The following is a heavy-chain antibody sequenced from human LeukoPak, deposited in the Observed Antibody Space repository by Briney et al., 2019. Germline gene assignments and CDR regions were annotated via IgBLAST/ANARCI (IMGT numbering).Heavy chain of an antibody. V-gene: IGHV3-74*01. Sequence: GGSLRLSCAASGFTFSSYWMHWARQAPGKGLVWVSRINSDGSSTSYADSVKGRFTISRDNAKNTLYLQMNSLRAEDTAVYYCARADELGYCSSTSCYTSVVLDYWGQGTLVTVSS. CDR3: ARADELGYCSSTSCYTSVVLDY. CDR1: GFTFSSYW. J-gene: IGHJ4*02. CDR2: INSDGSST. D-gene: IGHD2-2*02.